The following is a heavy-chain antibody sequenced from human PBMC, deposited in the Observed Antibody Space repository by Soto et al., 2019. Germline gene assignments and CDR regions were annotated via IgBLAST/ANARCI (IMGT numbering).Heavy chain of an antibody. CDR1: GDSVSRNSAA. CDR2: TYYRSKWFN. Sequence: PSETLLLTLPISGDSVSRNSAAWNWIRQSPSRGLECLGRTYYRSKWFNNYALSVKSRITINPDTSKNQFSLQLNSVTPEDTAVYYCARGDQGFDYWGQGTLGTVCS. CDR3: ARGDQGFDY. J-gene: IGHJ4*02. V-gene: IGHV6-1*01. D-gene: IGHD3-16*01.